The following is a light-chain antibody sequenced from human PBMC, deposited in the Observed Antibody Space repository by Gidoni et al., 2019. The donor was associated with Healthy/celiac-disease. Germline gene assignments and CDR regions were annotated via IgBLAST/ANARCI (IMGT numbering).Light chain of an antibody. CDR2: KAS. Sequence: DIQLTQSTSTLSASVGARVTLTCRASQSISSWLAWYQQKPGNAPKLLIYKASSLENVVPSKFSGSGSGTEFTLTISSLQPDDFATYYCQQYNSYPVSFGQGTKLEIK. CDR1: QSISSW. V-gene: IGKV1-5*03. CDR3: QQYNSYPVS. J-gene: IGKJ2*03.